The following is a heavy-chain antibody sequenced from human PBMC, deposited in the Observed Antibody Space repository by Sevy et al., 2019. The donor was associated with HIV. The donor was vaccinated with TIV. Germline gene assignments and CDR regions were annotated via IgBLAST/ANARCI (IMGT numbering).Heavy chain of an antibody. CDR1: GGSISSSSYY. Sequence: SETLSLTCTVSGGSISSSSYYWGWIRQPPGKGLEWIGSIYYSGSTYYNPSLKSRVTISVDTSKNQFSLKLSSVTAADTALYYCASLFRDFCDYVGGYFDYWGQGTLVTVSS. J-gene: IGHJ4*02. CDR3: ASLFRDFCDYVGGYFDY. D-gene: IGHD4-17*01. CDR2: IYYSGST. V-gene: IGHV4-39*01.